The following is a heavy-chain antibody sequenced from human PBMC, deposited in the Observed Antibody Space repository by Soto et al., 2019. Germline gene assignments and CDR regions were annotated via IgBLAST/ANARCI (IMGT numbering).Heavy chain of an antibody. CDR2: ISAYNGNT. V-gene: IGHV1-18*01. CDR1: GYTFTSYC. Sequence: ASVKVSCKASGYTFTSYCISWVRQAPGQGLEWMGWISAYNGNTNYAQKLQGRVTMTTDTSTSTAYMELRSLRSDDTAVYYWARDTKDHGDDAFDIWGHGTMDTGSS. CDR3: ARDTKDHGDDAFDI. D-gene: IGHD2-2*01. J-gene: IGHJ3*02.